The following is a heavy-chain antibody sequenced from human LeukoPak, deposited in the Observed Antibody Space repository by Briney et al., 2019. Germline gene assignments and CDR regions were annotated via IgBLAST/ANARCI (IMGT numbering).Heavy chain of an antibody. Sequence: SETLSLTCTVSGGSISSYYWSWIRQPPGKGLEWIGYIYYSGSTNYNPSLKSRVTISVDTSKSQFSLKLSSVTAADTAVYYCARAGIAAAAMDVWGKGTTVTVSS. V-gene: IGHV4-59*01. CDR1: GGSISSYY. D-gene: IGHD6-13*01. J-gene: IGHJ6*03. CDR3: ARAGIAAAAMDV. CDR2: IYYSGST.